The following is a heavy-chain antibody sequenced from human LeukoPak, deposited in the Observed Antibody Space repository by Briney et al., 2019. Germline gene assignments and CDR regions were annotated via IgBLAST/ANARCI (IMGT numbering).Heavy chain of an antibody. V-gene: IGHV4-39*07. CDR2: IYYSGST. CDR1: GGSISSSSYY. D-gene: IGHD5-18*01. J-gene: IGHJ4*02. CDR3: ASAVDTASPYYFDY. Sequence: SETLSLTCTVSGGSISSSSYYWGWIRQPPGKGLEWIGSIYYSGSTYYNPSLKSRVTISVDTSKNQFSLKLSSVTAADTAVYYCASAVDTASPYYFDYWGQGTLVTVSS.